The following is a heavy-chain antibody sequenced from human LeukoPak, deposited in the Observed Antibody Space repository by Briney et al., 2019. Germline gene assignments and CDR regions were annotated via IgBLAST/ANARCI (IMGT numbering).Heavy chain of an antibody. Sequence: SETLSLTCTVSGGSIRSYYWSWIRQPPGKGLEWIGYIYYSGSTNYNPSLKSRVTISVDTSKNQFSLKLSSVTAADTAVYYCASCVCGYCSGGGIGDWGQGTLVTVSS. J-gene: IGHJ4*02. CDR1: GGSIRSYY. D-gene: IGHD2-15*01. CDR3: ASCVCGYCSGGGIGD. CDR2: IYYSGST. V-gene: IGHV4-59*01.